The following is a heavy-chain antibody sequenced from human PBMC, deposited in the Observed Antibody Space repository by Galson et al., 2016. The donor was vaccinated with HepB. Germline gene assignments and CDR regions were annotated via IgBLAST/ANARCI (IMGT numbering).Heavy chain of an antibody. Sequence: SLRLSCAVSGFTYSSYAMTWVRQAPGRGLEWVSTISDSGGDTFYADSVKGRFTISRDNSKNTLSLQMSSLRAEDTAVYYCAKVPIARPRRYFFQDWGQGTLVTVS. J-gene: IGHJ4*02. D-gene: IGHD2/OR15-2a*01. V-gene: IGHV3-23*01. CDR3: AKVPIARPRRYFFQD. CDR1: GFTYSSYA. CDR2: ISDSGGDT.